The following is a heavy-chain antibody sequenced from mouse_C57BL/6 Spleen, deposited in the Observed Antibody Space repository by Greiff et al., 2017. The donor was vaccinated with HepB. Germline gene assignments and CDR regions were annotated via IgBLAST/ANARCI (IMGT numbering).Heavy chain of an antibody. CDR1: GYSITSGYD. V-gene: IGHV3-1*01. D-gene: IGHD4-1*01. Sequence: VQLQESGPGMVKPSQSLSLTCTVTGYSITSGYDWHWIRHFPGNKLEWMGYISYSGSTNYNPSLKSRISITHDTSKNHFFLKLNSVTTEDTATYYCARGELGRGFAYWGQGTLVTVSA. CDR2: ISYSGST. J-gene: IGHJ3*01. CDR3: ARGELGRGFAY.